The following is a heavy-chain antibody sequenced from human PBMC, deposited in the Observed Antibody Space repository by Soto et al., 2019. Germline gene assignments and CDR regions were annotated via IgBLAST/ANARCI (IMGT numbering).Heavy chain of an antibody. J-gene: IGHJ4*02. Sequence: PGASLKISCEGSGYSFTSYWIGWVRQMPGKGLEWMGIIYPGDSDTRYSPSFQGQVTISADKSISTATDTAVYYCARLRRIQDENISSLFRPIDSRGRGTLVTVSS. CDR1: GYSFTSYW. V-gene: IGHV5-51*01. D-gene: IGHD6-13*01. CDR2: IYPGDSDT. CDR3: NISSLFRPIDS.